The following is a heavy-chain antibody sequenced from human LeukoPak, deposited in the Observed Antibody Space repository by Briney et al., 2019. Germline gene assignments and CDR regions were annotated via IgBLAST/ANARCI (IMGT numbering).Heavy chain of an antibody. V-gene: IGHV4-34*01. J-gene: IGHJ5*02. D-gene: IGHD6-13*01. CDR1: GGSISSYY. Sequence: SETLSLTCTVSGGSISSYYWSWIRQPPGKGLEWIGEINHSGSTNYNPSLKSRVTISVDTSKNQFSLKLSSVTAADTAVYYCASGAGIAAAGWFDPWGQGTLVTVSS. CDR3: ASGAGIAAAGWFDP. CDR2: INHSGST.